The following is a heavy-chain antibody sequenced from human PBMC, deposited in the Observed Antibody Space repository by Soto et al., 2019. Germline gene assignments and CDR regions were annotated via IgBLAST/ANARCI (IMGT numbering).Heavy chain of an antibody. Sequence: QVRLQESGPGLVRPSQTLSLTCNLSGAPISSGGFYWSWIRQHPGKGPERIGYIYNSGTTFYNPYLGSRVTMSLDAAETHFSLDLWSVSVADTAVYYCAREPISTPPGVTRVDPWGQGTQVTVSS. CDR2: IYNSGTT. J-gene: IGHJ5*02. CDR3: AREPISTPPGVTRVDP. D-gene: IGHD3-10*01. V-gene: IGHV4-31*03. CDR1: GAPISSGGFY.